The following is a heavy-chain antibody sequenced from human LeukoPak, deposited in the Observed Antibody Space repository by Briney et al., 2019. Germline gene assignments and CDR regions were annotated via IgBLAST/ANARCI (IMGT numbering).Heavy chain of an antibody. CDR2: INPNSGGT. J-gene: IGHJ3*02. CDR1: GYTFTGYY. Sequence: ASVKVSCKASGYTFTGYYMHWVRQAPGQGLEWMGWINPNSGGTNYAQKFQGRVTMTRDTSISTAYMELSRLRSDDTAVYYCARDSSSSDAFDIWGQGTMVTVSS. D-gene: IGHD6-6*01. V-gene: IGHV1-2*02. CDR3: ARDSSSSDAFDI.